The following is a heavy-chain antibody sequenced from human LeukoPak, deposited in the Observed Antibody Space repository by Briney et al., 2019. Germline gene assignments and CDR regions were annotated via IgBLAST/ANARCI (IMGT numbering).Heavy chain of an antibody. CDR2: ISDDGSNK. D-gene: IGHD1-1*01. Sequence: PGGSLRLSCAASGFTFSTYPMHWVRQAPGKGLEWVAVISDDGSNKYYADSVKGRFTISRDNSKNTLYLQMNSLRAEDTAVYCCARPRLAYYYYGMDVWGKGTTVTVSS. J-gene: IGHJ6*04. V-gene: IGHV3-30*04. CDR3: ARPRLAYYYYGMDV. CDR1: GFTFSTYP.